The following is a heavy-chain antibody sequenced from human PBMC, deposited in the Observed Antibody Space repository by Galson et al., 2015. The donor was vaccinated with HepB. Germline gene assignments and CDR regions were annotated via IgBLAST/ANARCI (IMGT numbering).Heavy chain of an antibody. V-gene: IGHV4-34*01. D-gene: IGHD2-15*01. CDR3: AREAARCSGGSCYYYYYYGMDV. CDR2: INHSGST. CDR1: GGSFSGYY. J-gene: IGHJ6*02. Sequence: SETLSLTCAVYGGSFSGYYWSWIRQPPGKGLEWIGEINHSGSTNYNPSLKSRVTISVDTSKNQFSLKLSSVTAADTAVYYCAREAARCSGGSCYYYYYYGMDVWGQGTTVTVSS.